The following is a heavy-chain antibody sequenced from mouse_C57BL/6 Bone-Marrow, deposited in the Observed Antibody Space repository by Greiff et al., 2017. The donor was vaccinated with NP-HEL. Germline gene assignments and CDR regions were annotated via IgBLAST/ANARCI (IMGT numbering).Heavy chain of an antibody. Sequence: VQLKESEGGLVQPGSSMKLSCTASGFTFSDYYMAWVRQVPEKGLEWVANINYDGSSTYYLDSLKSRFIISRDNAKNILYLQMSSLKSEDTATYYCARDPLPMDYWGQGTSVTVSS. J-gene: IGHJ4*01. CDR2: INYDGSST. V-gene: IGHV5-16*01. CDR3: ARDPLPMDY. CDR1: GFTFSDYY.